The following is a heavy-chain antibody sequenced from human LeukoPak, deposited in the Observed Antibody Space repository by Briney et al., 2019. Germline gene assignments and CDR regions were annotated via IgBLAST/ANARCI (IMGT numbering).Heavy chain of an antibody. J-gene: IGHJ4*02. Sequence: PGGSLRLSCAASGFTFSSYAMHWVRQAPGKGLEWVAVIPYDGSNKYYADSVKGRFTISRDNSKNTLYLQMNSLRAEDTAVYYCARDPVTAIGYFDYWGQGTLVTVSS. CDR2: IPYDGSNK. CDR1: GFTFSSYA. D-gene: IGHD2-21*02. V-gene: IGHV3-30*04. CDR3: ARDPVTAIGYFDY.